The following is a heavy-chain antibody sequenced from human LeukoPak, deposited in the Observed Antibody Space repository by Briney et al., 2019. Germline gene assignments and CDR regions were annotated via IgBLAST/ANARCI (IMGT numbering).Heavy chain of an antibody. CDR3: ARAPYGGYVFDY. D-gene: IGHD5-12*01. Sequence: GGSRRLSCAASGFTFSSYNMNWVRQAPGKGLEWVANIKQDGSEKYYVDSVKGRFTISRDNAKNSLYLQMNSLRAEDTAVYYCARAPYGGYVFDYWGQGTLVTVSS. CDR2: IKQDGSEK. V-gene: IGHV3-7*01. J-gene: IGHJ4*02. CDR1: GFTFSSYN.